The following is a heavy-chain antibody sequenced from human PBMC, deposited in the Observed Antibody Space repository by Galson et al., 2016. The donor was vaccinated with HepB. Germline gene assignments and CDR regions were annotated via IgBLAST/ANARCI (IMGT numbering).Heavy chain of an antibody. CDR1: GYTFTPSG. CDR3: ARPVSRGGTGF. D-gene: IGHD2-15*01. V-gene: IGHV1-2*02. Sequence: SLKVSCKASGYTFTPSGMYWIRQAPGQGLEWMGCINPHNGDTMYAQSFRGRVTFTRDTSINTAYMQLDSLTTDETAVYYCARPVSRGGTGFWGHGTLVTVSS. CDR2: INPHNGDT. J-gene: IGHJ4*01.